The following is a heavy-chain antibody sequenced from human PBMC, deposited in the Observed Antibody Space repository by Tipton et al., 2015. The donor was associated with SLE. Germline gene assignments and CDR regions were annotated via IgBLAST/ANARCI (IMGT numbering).Heavy chain of an antibody. J-gene: IGHJ2*01. V-gene: IGHV4-34*01. Sequence: TLYLTCAVYGGSFSGYYWNWIRQPPGKGLEWIGEINHSGSTNYNPSLKSRVTISVDTSKNQFSLKLTSVTAADMAFYYCARGRGIFDLWGRGTLVTVSS. D-gene: IGHD3-16*01. CDR2: INHSGST. CDR3: ARGRGIFDL. CDR1: GGSFSGYY.